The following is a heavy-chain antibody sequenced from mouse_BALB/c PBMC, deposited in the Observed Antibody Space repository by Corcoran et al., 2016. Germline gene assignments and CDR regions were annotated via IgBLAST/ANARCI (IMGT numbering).Heavy chain of an antibody. D-gene: IGHD1-1*01. J-gene: IGHJ2*01. Sequence: QVQLQQSAAELARPGASVKMSCKASGYTFTSYTMHWVKQRPGQGLEWIGYINPSSGYTEYNQKFKDKTTLTADKSSSTAYMQLSSLTSEDSAVYYCAKSSHYYGVDYWGQGTTLTVSS. CDR2: INPSSGYT. CDR3: AKSSHYYGVDY. V-gene: IGHV1-4*02. CDR1: GYTFTSYT.